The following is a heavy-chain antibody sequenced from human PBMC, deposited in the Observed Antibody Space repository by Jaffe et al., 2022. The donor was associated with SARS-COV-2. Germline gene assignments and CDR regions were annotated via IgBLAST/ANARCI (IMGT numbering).Heavy chain of an antibody. J-gene: IGHJ4*02. CDR3: ARGRDGVPITMVRGVIRGDYFDY. CDR2: IIPILGIA. D-gene: IGHD3-10*01. V-gene: IGHV1-69*02. CDR1: GGTFSSYT. Sequence: QVQLVQSGAEVKKPGSSVKVSCKASGGTFSSYTISWVRQAPGQGLEWMGRIIPILGIANYAQKFQGRVTITADKSTSTAYMELSSLRSEDTAVYYCARGRDGVPITMVRGVIRGDYFDYWGQGTLVTVSS.